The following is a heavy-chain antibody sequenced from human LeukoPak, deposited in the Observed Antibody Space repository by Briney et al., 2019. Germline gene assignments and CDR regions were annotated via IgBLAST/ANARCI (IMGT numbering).Heavy chain of an antibody. V-gene: IGHV4-4*02. D-gene: IGHD5-18*01. J-gene: IGHJ4*02. Sequence: SETLSLTCAVSGGSISSSYWWTWVRQPPGKGLEWIGEIYHSGSTNYNPSLKSRVTISVDTSKNQFSLKLSSVTAADTAVYYCARLTDLDTAMVFDYWGQGTLVTVSS. CDR1: GGSISSSYW. CDR2: IYHSGST. CDR3: ARLTDLDTAMVFDY.